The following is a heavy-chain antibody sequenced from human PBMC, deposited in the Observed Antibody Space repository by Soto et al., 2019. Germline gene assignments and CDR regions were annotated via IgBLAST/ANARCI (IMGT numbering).Heavy chain of an antibody. CDR3: ARDVDYYGSGSYLPPFNWFDP. D-gene: IGHD3-10*01. V-gene: IGHV4-31*03. Sequence: SETLSLTCTVSGGSISSGGYYWSWIRQHPGKGLEWIGYIYYSGSTYYNPSLKSRVTISVDTSKNQFSLKLSSVTAADTAVYYCARDVDYYGSGSYLPPFNWFDPWGQGTLVTSPQ. CDR2: IYYSGST. CDR1: GGSISSGGYY. J-gene: IGHJ5*02.